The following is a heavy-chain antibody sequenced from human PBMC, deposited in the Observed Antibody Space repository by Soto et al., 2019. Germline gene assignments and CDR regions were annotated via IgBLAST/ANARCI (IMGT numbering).Heavy chain of an antibody. CDR2: IYSGGYT. CDR3: ATNRGGGGY. CDR1: GFTVSNNY. Sequence: EVQLVESGGGLIQPGGSLRLSCAVSGFTVSNNYMSWVRQAPGKGLEGVSVIYSGGYTAYGDSVKGRFTISRDNSKNPLYLQMNRREADGRPVYYGATNRGGGGYWGQGTLVTVSS. V-gene: IGHV3-53*01. J-gene: IGHJ4*02. D-gene: IGHD3-10*01.